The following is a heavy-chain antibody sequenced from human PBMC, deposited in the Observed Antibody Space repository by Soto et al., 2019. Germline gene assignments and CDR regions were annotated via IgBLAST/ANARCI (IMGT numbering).Heavy chain of an antibody. CDR1: GYTFSGYY. Sequence: ASVKVSCKASGYTFSGYYMHWVRQAPGQGLEWMGWINPNRGGTNYAQKFQGRVTMTRETSISTAYMELSRLRSDDTAVYYCARDRGSGWYLTYYYYGMDVWGQGTTVTVSS. J-gene: IGHJ6*02. CDR2: INPNRGGT. CDR3: ARDRGSGWYLTYYYYGMDV. D-gene: IGHD6-19*01. V-gene: IGHV1-2*02.